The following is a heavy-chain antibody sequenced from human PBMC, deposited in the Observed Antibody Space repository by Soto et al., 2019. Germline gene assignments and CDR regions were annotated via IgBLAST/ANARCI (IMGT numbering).Heavy chain of an antibody. CDR2: IYHSGST. CDR3: ARSGIITMVRGVFDY. J-gene: IGHJ4*02. V-gene: IGHV4-4*02. CDR1: GGSISSSNW. D-gene: IGHD3-10*01. Sequence: QVQLQESGPGLVKPSGTLSLTCAVSGGSISSSNWWSWVRQPPGKGLEWIGEIYHSGSTNYNPSLKSLVTISVDKSKNQFSLKLSSVTAADTAVYYCARSGIITMVRGVFDYWGQGTLVTVSS.